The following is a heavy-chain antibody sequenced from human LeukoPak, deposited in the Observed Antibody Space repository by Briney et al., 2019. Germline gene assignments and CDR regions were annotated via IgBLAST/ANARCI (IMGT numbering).Heavy chain of an antibody. V-gene: IGHV3-33*01. D-gene: IGHD6-13*01. Sequence: GGSLRLSCAASGFTFSSYGMHWVRQAPGKGLEWVAVIWYDGSNKYYADSVKGRFTISRDNSKNTLYLQMNSLRAEDTAVYYCARTNRIGSSCIDYWGQGTLITVSS. CDR1: GFTFSSYG. CDR3: ARTNRIGSSCIDY. J-gene: IGHJ4*02. CDR2: IWYDGSNK.